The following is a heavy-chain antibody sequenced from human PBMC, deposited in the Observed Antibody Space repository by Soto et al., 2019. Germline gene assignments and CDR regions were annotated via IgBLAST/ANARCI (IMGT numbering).Heavy chain of an antibody. CDR1: GDSVSSNSAA. V-gene: IGHV6-1*01. J-gene: IGHJ4*01. CDR3: ARAPYNGAYHGFDY. CDR2: TYYRSKWFN. D-gene: IGHD5-12*01. Sequence: SQTLSLTCAISGDSVSSNSAAWNWIRQSPSRGLEWLGRTYYRSKWFNDYAVSVKSRIVINPDTSKNQFSLQLNSVTPEDTAVYYCARAPYNGAYHGFDYWGPGTLVTVSS.